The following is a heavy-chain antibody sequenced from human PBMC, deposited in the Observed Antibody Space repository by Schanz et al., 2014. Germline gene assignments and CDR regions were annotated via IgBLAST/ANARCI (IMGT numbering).Heavy chain of an antibody. CDR1: GGTFSSLA. D-gene: IGHD3-22*01. CDR3: ARAGQDYSDSSGYATYYFGN. CDR2: IIPILDIT. Sequence: QVQLVQSGAEVKKPGSSVKVSCKASGGTFSSLAIFWVRQAPGQGLEWMGTIIPILDITNYAQKFQGRVTITADKSTSTAYMELSNLRSEDTAVYYCARAGQDYSDSSGYATYYFGNWGQGTLVTVSS. V-gene: IGHV1-69*04. J-gene: IGHJ4*02.